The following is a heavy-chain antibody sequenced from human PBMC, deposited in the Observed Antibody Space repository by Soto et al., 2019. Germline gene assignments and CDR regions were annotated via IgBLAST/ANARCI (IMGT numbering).Heavy chain of an antibody. CDR2: ISSSSSTI. CDR1: GFTFSSYS. J-gene: IGHJ4*02. Sequence: EVQLVESGGGLVQPGGSLRLSCAASGFTFSSYSMNWVRQAPGKGLEWVSYISSSSSTIYYADSVKGRFTISRDNAKNSLYLQMNSLRDEDTAVYYCARTLREFHTYYFDYWGQGTLVTVSS. CDR3: ARTLREFHTYYFDY. V-gene: IGHV3-48*02. D-gene: IGHD2-21*01.